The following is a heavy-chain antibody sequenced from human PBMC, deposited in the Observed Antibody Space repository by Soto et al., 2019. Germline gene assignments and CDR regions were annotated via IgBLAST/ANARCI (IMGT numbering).Heavy chain of an antibody. J-gene: IGHJ6*02. D-gene: IGHD7-27*01. V-gene: IGHV3-73*01. Sequence: GGSLRLSCAASGFTFSGSAMHWVRQASGKGLEWVGRIRSKANSYATAYAASVKGRFTISRDDSKNTAYLQMNSLKTEDTAVYYCTRVVYWGSYYYYYGMDVWGQGTTVTVSS. CDR1: GFTFSGSA. CDR2: IRSKANSYAT. CDR3: TRVVYWGSYYYYYGMDV.